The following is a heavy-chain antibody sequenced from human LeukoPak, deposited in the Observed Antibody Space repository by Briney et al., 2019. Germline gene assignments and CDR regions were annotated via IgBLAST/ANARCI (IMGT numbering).Heavy chain of an antibody. V-gene: IGHV1-3*01. CDR2: INAANGNT. CDR1: GYTFTSYA. J-gene: IGHJ6*02. Sequence: ASVTVSCKASGYTFTSYALHWVHQAPGQRLEWMGWINAANGNTKYSQKFQGRVTITRDTSASTAYMELSSLRSEDTAVYYCARAGACSSTTCYTGFYYYYGMDVWGQGTTVTVSS. D-gene: IGHD2-2*02. CDR3: ARAGACSSTTCYTGFYYYYGMDV.